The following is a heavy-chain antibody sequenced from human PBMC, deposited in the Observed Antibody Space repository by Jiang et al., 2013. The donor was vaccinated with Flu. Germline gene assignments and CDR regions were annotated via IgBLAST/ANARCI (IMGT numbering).Heavy chain of an antibody. D-gene: IGHD6-13*01. CDR3: ARDLIAGIAAADTGW. CDR2: ISYDGSNK. V-gene: IGHV3-30-3*01. J-gene: IGHJ4*02. Sequence: VQLVESGGGVVQPGRSLRLSCAASGFTFSSYAMHWVRQAPGKGLEWVAVISYDGSNKYYADSVKGRFTISRDNSKNTLYLQMNSLRAEDTAVYYCARDLIAGIAAADTGWWGQGTLVTVSS. CDR1: GFTFSSYA.